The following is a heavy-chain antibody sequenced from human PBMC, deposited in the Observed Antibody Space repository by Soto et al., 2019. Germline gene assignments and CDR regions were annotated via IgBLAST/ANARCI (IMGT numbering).Heavy chain of an antibody. V-gene: IGHV4-30-2*01. J-gene: IGHJ5*02. Sequence: QLQLQESGSGLVKPSQTLSLTCAVSGGSISSGGYSWSWIRQPPGKGLEWIGYIYHSGSTYYNPSLKSRVTITVDRSKNQFSLKLSSVTAADTAVYYCARDLRGSGSWFDPWGQGTLVTVSS. CDR1: GGSISSGGYS. D-gene: IGHD3-10*01. CDR3: ARDLRGSGSWFDP. CDR2: IYHSGST.